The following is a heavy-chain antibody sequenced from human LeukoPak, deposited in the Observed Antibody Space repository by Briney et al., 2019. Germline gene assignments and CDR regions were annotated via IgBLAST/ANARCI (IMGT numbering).Heavy chain of an antibody. CDR2: ISAYNGNT. V-gene: IGHV1-18*04. J-gene: IGHJ4*02. CDR3: ARDLGKNYGSGSYYKTPWY. D-gene: IGHD3-10*01. Sequence: ASVKVSCKASGYTFTSYGISWVRQAPGQGLEWMGWISAYNGNTNYAQKLQGRVTMTTDTSTSTAYMELRGLRSDDTAVYYCARDLGKNYGSGSYYKTPWYWGQGTLVTVSS. CDR1: GYTFTSYG.